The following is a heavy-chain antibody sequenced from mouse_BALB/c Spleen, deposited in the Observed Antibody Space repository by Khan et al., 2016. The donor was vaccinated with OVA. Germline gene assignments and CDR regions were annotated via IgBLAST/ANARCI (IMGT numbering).Heavy chain of an antibody. CDR2: ISGDSNTI. CDR1: GFTFNSYG. D-gene: IGHD1-1*01. CDR3: ATSYFYGYYFDY. V-gene: IGHV5-17*02. Sequence: EVKLVESGGGLVQPGGSRKLSCAASGFTFNSYGIHWVRQAPEKGLEWVAYISGDSNTIYYADTVKGRFTISRDNPKNTLFLQMTSLMSEDTAMYYCATSYFYGYYFDYWGPGTTLTVS. J-gene: IGHJ2*01.